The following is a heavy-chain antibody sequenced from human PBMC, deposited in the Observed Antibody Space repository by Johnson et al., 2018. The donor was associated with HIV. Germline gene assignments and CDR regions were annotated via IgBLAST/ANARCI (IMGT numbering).Heavy chain of an antibody. V-gene: IGHV3-15*01. CDR3: TSLRDDAFDI. CDR2: IKSKSDGGTT. Sequence: VHLVESGGGLVKPGGSLRLSCAASGFTFSNAWMSWVRQAPGKGLEWVGRIKSKSDGGTTDYAAPVKGRFTISRDDSKNTLYMQMNSLKNEDTAVYYCTSLRDDAFDIWGQGTMVTLSS. CDR1: GFTFSNAW. J-gene: IGHJ3*02.